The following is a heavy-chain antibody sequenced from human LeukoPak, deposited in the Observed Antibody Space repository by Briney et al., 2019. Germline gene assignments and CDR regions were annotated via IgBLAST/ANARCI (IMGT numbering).Heavy chain of an antibody. D-gene: IGHD1-14*01. CDR2: ISNDGSST. J-gene: IGHJ6*04. CDR1: GFTFSVYW. CDR3: AREPDYYYGMDV. Sequence: GGSLKLSCAASGFTFSVYWMHWVRQAPGKGLVWVSRISNDGSSTTYADSVKGRFTISRDDAKNTVYLQMNSLRAEDTAVYYCAREPDYYYGMDVWGKGTTVTVSS. V-gene: IGHV3-74*01.